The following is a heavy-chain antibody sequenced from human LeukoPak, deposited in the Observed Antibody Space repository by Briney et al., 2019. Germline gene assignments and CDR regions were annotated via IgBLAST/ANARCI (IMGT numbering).Heavy chain of an antibody. CDR1: GYTLTELS. CDR3: ATDREQLGYFDY. D-gene: IGHD6-6*01. V-gene: IGHV1-24*01. CDR2: FDPEDGET. J-gene: IGHJ4*02. Sequence: ASVKVSCKVSGYTLTELSMHWVRQAPGKGLEWMGGFDPEDGETIYAQKFQGRVTMTEDTSTDTAYMELSSLRPEDTAVYYCATDREQLGYFDYWGQGTLVTVSS.